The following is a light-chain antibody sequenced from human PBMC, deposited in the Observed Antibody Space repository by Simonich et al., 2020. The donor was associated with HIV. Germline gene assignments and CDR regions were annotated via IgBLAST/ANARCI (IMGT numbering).Light chain of an antibody. J-gene: IGLJ3*02. Sequence: SYELTQPPSVSVYPGQTARITCSGDALPKTYAYWYKQKSGQVPVQVIYEDNKRPSGIPERFSGSSSGTMATLSISGAQVEDEADYYCYSSDSRGNLWVFGGGTKLTVL. CDR1: ALPKTY. CDR2: EDN. V-gene: IGLV3-10*01. CDR3: YSSDSRGNLWV.